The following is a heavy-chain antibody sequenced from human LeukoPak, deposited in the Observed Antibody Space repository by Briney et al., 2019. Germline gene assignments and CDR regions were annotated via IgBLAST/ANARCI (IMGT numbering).Heavy chain of an antibody. D-gene: IGHD3-10*01. V-gene: IGHV3-23*01. Sequence: WGSLRLSGAASGFSFSSYAMNWVRQAPGKGLEWVSIIFGNGDTTYYADSVKGRFTVSRDNSKDTLYLQMNDLRPDDTAIYYCAKRNTMVRGGPCFDYWGQGLLVTVSS. CDR1: GFSFSSYA. CDR3: AKRNTMVRGGPCFDY. J-gene: IGHJ4*02. CDR2: IFGNGDTT.